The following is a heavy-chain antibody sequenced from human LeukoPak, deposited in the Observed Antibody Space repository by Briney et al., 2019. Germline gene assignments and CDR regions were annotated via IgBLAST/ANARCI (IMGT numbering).Heavy chain of an antibody. CDR3: AREVDTAMDEEYFDY. CDR2: IYYSGST. Sequence: SETLSLTCTVSGGSIDSGDYYWSWIRQPPGKGLEWIGYIYYSGSTNYSPSLKSRVTISVDTSKNQFSLKLSSVTAADTAVYYCAREVDTAMDEEYFDYWGQGTLVTVSS. D-gene: IGHD5-18*01. J-gene: IGHJ4*02. V-gene: IGHV4-61*08. CDR1: GGSIDSGDYY.